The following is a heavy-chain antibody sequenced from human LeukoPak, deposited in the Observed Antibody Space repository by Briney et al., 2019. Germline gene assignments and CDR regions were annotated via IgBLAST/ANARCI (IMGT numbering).Heavy chain of an antibody. D-gene: IGHD6-19*01. V-gene: IGHV4-59*01. CDR3: ARAKMSRYSSGWYWDYYYYYMDV. J-gene: IGHJ6*03. Sequence: SETLSLTCTVSGGSISSYYWSWIRQPPGKGLEWIGYIYYSGSTNYNPSLKSRVTISVDTSKNQFSLKLSSVTAADTAVYYCARAKMSRYSSGWYWDYYYYYMDVWGKGTTVTVSS. CDR1: GGSISSYY. CDR2: IYYSGST.